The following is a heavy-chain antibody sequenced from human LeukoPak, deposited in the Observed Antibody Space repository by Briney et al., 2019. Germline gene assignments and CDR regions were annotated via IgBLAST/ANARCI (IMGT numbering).Heavy chain of an antibody. V-gene: IGHV1-46*01. CDR1: GYTFTSYY. CDR2: INPSGGST. J-gene: IGHJ4*02. D-gene: IGHD6-13*01. Sequence: GASVKVSCKASGYTFTSYYMHWVRQAPGQGLEWMGIINPSGGSTSYAQKFQGRVTMTRDTSTSTVYLELSSLRSEDTAVYYCARGPWLRLKGIAAADLDYWGQGTLVTVSS. CDR3: ARGPWLRLKGIAAADLDY.